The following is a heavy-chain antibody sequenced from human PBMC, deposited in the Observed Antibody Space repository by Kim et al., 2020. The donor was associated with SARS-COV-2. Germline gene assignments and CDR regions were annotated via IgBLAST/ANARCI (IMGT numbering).Heavy chain of an antibody. V-gene: IGHV3-74*01. D-gene: IGHD3-22*01. CDR2: INSDASRT. J-gene: IGHJ4*02. Sequence: GGSLRLSCAASGFTFSNYWMHWVRQAPGKGLVWVSRINSDASRTTYGDSVKGRFTISRDNAKNTLYLQMNSLRAEDSAVYYCARIRYYDTGAYPFDYWGQGALVTVSS. CDR1: GFTFSNYW. CDR3: ARIRYYDTGAYPFDY.